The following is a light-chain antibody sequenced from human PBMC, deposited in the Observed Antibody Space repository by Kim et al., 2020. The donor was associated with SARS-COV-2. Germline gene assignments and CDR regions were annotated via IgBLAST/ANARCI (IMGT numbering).Light chain of an antibody. CDR3: NSYTSTSAHVF. J-gene: IGLJ2*01. CDR2: NVN. Sequence: QSALTQPASVSGSPGQSITISCTGSSSDIGGYDYVSWYQQHPGKAPKLMIYNVNSRPSRVSNRFSGSKSANTASLTISGLQAEDEADYYCNSYTSTSAHVFFGGGTQLTVL. CDR1: SSDIGGYDY. V-gene: IGLV2-14*03.